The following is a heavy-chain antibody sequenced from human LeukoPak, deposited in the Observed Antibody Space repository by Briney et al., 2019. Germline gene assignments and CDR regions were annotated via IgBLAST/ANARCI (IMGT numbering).Heavy chain of an antibody. J-gene: IGHJ3*02. V-gene: IGHV4-39*01. D-gene: IGHD3-22*01. Sequence: PSETLSLTCTVSGGSISSSSYYWGWLRQPPGKGLEWIGSIYYSGSTYYNPSLKSRVTISVDTSKNQFSLKLSSVTAADTAVYYCARTLPNTYYYDSSGQDDAFDIWGQGTMVTVSS. CDR3: ARTLPNTYYYDSSGQDDAFDI. CDR1: GGSISSSSYY. CDR2: IYYSGST.